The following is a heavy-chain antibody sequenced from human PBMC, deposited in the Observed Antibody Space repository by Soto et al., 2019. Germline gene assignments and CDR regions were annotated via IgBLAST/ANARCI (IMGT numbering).Heavy chain of an antibody. D-gene: IGHD3-10*01. CDR3: ATAVRGVIILVY. Sequence: SVKVSCKVSGYTLTELSMHWVRQAPGKGLEWMGGFDPEDGETIYAQKFQGRVTMTEDTSTDTAYMELSSLRSEDTAVYYCATAVRGVIILVYWGQGTLVTVSS. CDR1: GYTLTELS. V-gene: IGHV1-24*01. CDR2: FDPEDGET. J-gene: IGHJ4*02.